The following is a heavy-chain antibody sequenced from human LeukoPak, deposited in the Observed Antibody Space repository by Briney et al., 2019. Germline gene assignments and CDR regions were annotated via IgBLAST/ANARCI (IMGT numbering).Heavy chain of an antibody. CDR3: ARRYYDRSGYYFDY. CDR2: ISTSSDNK. V-gene: IGHV3-21*01. J-gene: IGHJ4*02. Sequence: PGGSLRLSCAASGFTFTTYSMTWVRQAPAKGLEWVSSISTSSDNKNYADSVKGRFTISRDNAKKSLFLQMNSLRAEDTSVYYCARRYYDRSGYYFDYWGQGTLVTVSS. D-gene: IGHD3-22*01. CDR1: GFTFTTYS.